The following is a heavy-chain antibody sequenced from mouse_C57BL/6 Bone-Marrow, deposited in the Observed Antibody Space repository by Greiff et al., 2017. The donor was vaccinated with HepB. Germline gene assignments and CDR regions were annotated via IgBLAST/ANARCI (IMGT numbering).Heavy chain of an antibody. D-gene: IGHD1-1*01. CDR2: IDPSDSYT. V-gene: IGHV1-59*01. Sequence: QVQLQQPGAELVRPGTSVKLSCKASGYTFTSYWMHWVKQRPGQGLEWIGVIDPSDSYTNYNQKFKGKATLTVDTSSSTAYMQLSSLTSEDSAVYYCARSLFITTVYWGRGTTLTVSS. J-gene: IGHJ2*01. CDR1: GYTFTSYW. CDR3: ARSLFITTVY.